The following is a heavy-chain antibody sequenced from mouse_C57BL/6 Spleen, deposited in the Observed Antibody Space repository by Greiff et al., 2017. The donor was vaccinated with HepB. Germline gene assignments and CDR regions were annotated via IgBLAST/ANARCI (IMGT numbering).Heavy chain of an antibody. D-gene: IGHD1-1*01. CDR2: ISDGGSYT. V-gene: IGHV5-4*01. CDR3: ARGHYYGSSYGKYYAMDY. J-gene: IGHJ4*01. CDR1: GFTFSSYA. Sequence: EVQGVESGGGLVKPGGSLKLSCAASGFTFSSYAMSWVRQTPEKRLEWVATISDGGSYTYYPDNVKGRFTISRDNAKNNLYLQMSHLKSEDTAMYYCARGHYYGSSYGKYYAMDYWGQGTSVTVSS.